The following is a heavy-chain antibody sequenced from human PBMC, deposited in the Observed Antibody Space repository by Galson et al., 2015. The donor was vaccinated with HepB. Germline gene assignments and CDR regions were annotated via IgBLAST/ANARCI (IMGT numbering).Heavy chain of an antibody. D-gene: IGHD2-15*01. Sequence: SVKVSCKASGGTFSSYAISWVRQAPGQGLEWMGGIIPIFGTANYAQKFQGRVTITADESTSAAYMELSSLRSEDTAVYYCAIKYCSGGSCYSFQVELDYWGQGTLVTVSS. V-gene: IGHV1-69*13. CDR1: GGTFSSYA. CDR2: IIPIFGTA. J-gene: IGHJ4*02. CDR3: AIKYCSGGSCYSFQVELDY.